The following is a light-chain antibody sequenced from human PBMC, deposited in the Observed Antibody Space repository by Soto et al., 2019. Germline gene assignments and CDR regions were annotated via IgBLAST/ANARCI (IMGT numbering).Light chain of an antibody. J-gene: IGKJ4*01. Sequence: EIVLTQSPGTLSLSPGERATLSCRASQSVTKNYLAWYQQRLGQAPRIVISVASNRATSISDRFSGSGSRTDVILTISRLETEDSAVYYCLQYGGLPLTLGGGTKVEI. CDR2: VAS. V-gene: IGKV3-20*01. CDR1: QSVTKNY. CDR3: LQYGGLPLT.